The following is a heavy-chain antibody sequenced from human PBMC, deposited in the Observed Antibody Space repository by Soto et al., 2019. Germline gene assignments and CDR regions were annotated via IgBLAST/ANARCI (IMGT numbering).Heavy chain of an antibody. V-gene: IGHV3-74*01. Sequence: GESLRLSCAASGFTFSSYWMHWVRQAPGKGLVWVSRINSDGSSTSYADSVKGRFTISRDNAKNTLYLQMNSLRAEDTAVYYCARESFWSGYYTFAWFDPWGQGTLVTVSS. CDR3: ARESFWSGYYTFAWFDP. CDR2: INSDGSST. J-gene: IGHJ5*02. CDR1: GFTFSSYW. D-gene: IGHD3-3*01.